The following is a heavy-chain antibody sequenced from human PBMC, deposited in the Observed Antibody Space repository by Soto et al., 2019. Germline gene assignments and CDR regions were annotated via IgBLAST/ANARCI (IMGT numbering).Heavy chain of an antibody. CDR2: ISAYNGNT. Sequence: QVQLVQSGAEVKKPGASVKVSCKASGYTFASYGISWVRQAPGQGLEWMGWISAYNGNTNYAQKLQGRVTMTTDNTTSTAYMERRSLRSGDTAVYYCARLIAVGYYYGMDVWGQGTTVTVSS. J-gene: IGHJ6*02. D-gene: IGHD6-19*01. V-gene: IGHV1-18*01. CDR3: ARLIAVGYYYGMDV. CDR1: GYTFASYG.